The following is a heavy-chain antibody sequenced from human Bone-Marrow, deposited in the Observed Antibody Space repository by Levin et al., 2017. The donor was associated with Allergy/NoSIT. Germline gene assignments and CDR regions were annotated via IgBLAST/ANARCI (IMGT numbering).Heavy chain of an antibody. J-gene: IGHJ4*02. V-gene: IGHV3-48*03. CDR3: ARRVRRYFDY. CDR2: ISGSGSSI. CDR1: GFTFSSYE. Sequence: QTGGSLRLSCAASGFTFSSYEMNWVRLAPGKGLVWVSTISGSGSSIWSPDSVKGRFTISRDNAKSSLFLQMNSLRAEDTAVYYCARRVRRYFDYWGQGTLVTVSS.